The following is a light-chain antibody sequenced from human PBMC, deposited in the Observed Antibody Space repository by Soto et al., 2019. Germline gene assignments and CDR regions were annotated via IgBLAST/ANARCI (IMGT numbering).Light chain of an antibody. J-gene: IGLJ1*01. CDR2: DNN. Sequence: QSVLTQPPSVSAAPGQRGTISCSGSNSNIGNNYVSWYQQLPGTAPKLLIYDNNKRPSGIPDRFSGSKSGTSATLDITGLQTGVEADYYCVTRDSSWIGYVFXTGPRLTVL. CDR3: VTRDSSWIGYV. V-gene: IGLV1-51*01. CDR1: NSNIGNNY.